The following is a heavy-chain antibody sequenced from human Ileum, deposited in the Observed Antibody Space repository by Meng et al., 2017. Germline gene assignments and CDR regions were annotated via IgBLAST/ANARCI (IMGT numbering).Heavy chain of an antibody. CDR1: GFLLATSGVS. CDR2: IYWDDDK. Sequence: QRPLKETGPALAKPRQSLSLTCNFAGFLLATSGVSVAWIRQPPGEALEWLALIYWDDDKRYSPSLKTRLASTKDASKDQGVLTMTNMKPMDPGTDYCAHSSQGYIDYWGPGTLVTVSS. CDR3: AHSSQGYIDY. J-gene: IGHJ4*02. V-gene: IGHV2-5*02.